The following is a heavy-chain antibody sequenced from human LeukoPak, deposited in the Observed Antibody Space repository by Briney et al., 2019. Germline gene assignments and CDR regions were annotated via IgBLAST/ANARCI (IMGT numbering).Heavy chain of an antibody. CDR3: AREKPTLMMGYGMDV. D-gene: IGHD1-14*01. CDR2: ISSSSSNI. Sequence: TGGSLRLSCAASGFTFSSYSMNWVRQAPGKGLEWVSYISSSSSNIYYADSVKGRFTISRDNAKNSLYLQMTRLRAEDTAVYYCAREKPTLMMGYGMDVWGQGTTVTVSS. J-gene: IGHJ6*02. V-gene: IGHV3-48*04. CDR1: GFTFSSYS.